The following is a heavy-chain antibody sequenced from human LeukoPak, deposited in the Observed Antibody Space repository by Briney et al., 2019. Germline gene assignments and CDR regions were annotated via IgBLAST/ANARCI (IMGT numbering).Heavy chain of an antibody. CDR3: ARDGLQVDTAMVIDY. CDR1: GFTFSSYA. J-gene: IGHJ4*02. V-gene: IGHV3-30*04. D-gene: IGHD5-18*01. CDR2: ISYDGSNK. Sequence: GGSLRLFCAASGFTFSSYAMHWVRQAPGKGLEWVAIISYDGSNKYYADSVKGRFTISRDNSKNTLYLQMNSLRAEDTAVYYCARDGLQVDTAMVIDYWGQGTLVTASS.